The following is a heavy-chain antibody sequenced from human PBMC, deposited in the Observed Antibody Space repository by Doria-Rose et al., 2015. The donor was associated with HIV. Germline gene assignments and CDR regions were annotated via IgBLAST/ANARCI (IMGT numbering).Heavy chain of an antibody. D-gene: IGHD6-13*01. CDR1: GVSLSSPGMG. CDR3: ARIKSSRWYHKYYFDF. Sequence: QITLKECGPVLVKPTETLTLTCTVSGVSLSSPGMGVSWIRQPPGKALEWLANIFSDDERPYKTSLKNRLTISRGTSKSQVVLTMTDMDPVDTATYYCARIKSSRWYHKYYFDFWGQGTLVIVSA. V-gene: IGHV2-26*01. CDR2: IFSDDER. J-gene: IGHJ4*02.